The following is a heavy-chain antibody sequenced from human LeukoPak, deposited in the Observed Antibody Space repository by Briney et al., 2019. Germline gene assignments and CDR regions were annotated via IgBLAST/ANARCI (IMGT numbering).Heavy chain of an antibody. CDR2: IRGSGSNT. V-gene: IGHV3-23*01. CDR3: AREAYCGGDCQFRTYYYYMDV. CDR1: AFTFSSYA. J-gene: IGHJ6*03. Sequence: GGSLRLSCAASAFTFSSYAMSWVRQAPGKGLEWVSAIRGSGSNTYYADSVKGRFTISRDNSKNTLYLQMNSLRAEDTAVYYCAREAYCGGDCQFRTYYYYMDVWGKGTTVTVSS. D-gene: IGHD2-21*02.